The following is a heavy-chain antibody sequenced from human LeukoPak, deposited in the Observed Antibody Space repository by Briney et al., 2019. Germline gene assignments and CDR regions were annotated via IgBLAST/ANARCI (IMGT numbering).Heavy chain of an antibody. V-gene: IGHV4-4*07. Sequence: PSETLSLTCTVSGASISSYYWNWIRQPAGQGLEWIGRIYTSGRTNYNPSLKSRVTMSVDTSKNQFSLRLSSVTAADTAVYYCARSHVIPAAVIASRPTWTEYYYFMDVWGKGTTVTVSS. CDR1: GASISSYY. J-gene: IGHJ6*03. CDR2: IYTSGRT. CDR3: ARSHVIPAAVIASRPTWTEYYYFMDV. D-gene: IGHD2-2*01.